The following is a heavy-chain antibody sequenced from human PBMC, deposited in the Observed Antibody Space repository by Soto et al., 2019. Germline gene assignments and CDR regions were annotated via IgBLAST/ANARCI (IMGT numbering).Heavy chain of an antibody. CDR3: ARLLINTAMVPPPYYYGMDV. Sequence: SVKVSCKASGGTFSSYAISWVRQAPGQGLEWMGGIIPIFGTANYAQKFQGRVTITADESTSTAYMELSSLRSEDTAVYYCARLLINTAMVPPPYYYGMDVWGQGTTVTVLL. J-gene: IGHJ6*02. D-gene: IGHD5-18*01. CDR1: GGTFSSYA. V-gene: IGHV1-69*13. CDR2: IIPIFGTA.